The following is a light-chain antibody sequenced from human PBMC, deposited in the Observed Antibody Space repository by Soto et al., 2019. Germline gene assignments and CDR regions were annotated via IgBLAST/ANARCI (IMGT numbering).Light chain of an antibody. Sequence: DIQMTQSPSSLSASVGDRVTITCRASQRISSYLNWYQQKPGKAPKLLIYAASNLQRGVPSRFSGSGSGTDFTLTISSLQHEDFATYYCQQSSSIFRNFGQGNKLEIK. CDR1: QRISSY. V-gene: IGKV1-39*01. CDR3: QQSSSIFRN. CDR2: AAS. J-gene: IGKJ2*01.